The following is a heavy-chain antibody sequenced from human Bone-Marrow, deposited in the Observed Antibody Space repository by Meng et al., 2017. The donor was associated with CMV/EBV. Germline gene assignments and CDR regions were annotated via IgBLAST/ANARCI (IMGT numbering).Heavy chain of an antibody. J-gene: IGHJ6*02. CDR1: GFTFSSYS. CDR3: ASGWGENWGLYYYYYGMDF. V-gene: IGHV3-21*01. Sequence: GGSLRLSCAASGFTFSSYSMNWVRQAPGKGLEWVSSISSSSSYIYYADSVKGRFTISRDNAKNSLYLQMNSLRAEDTAVYYCASGWGENWGLYYYYYGMDFWGQGTTVTVSS. CDR2: ISSSSSYI. D-gene: IGHD7-27*01.